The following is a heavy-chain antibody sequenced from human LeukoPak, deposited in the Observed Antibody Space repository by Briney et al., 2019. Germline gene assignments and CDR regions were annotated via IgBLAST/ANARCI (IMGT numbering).Heavy chain of an antibody. CDR1: GGSISSGGYY. CDR3: ARDAGLAAAGYYYYYGMDV. D-gene: IGHD6-13*01. V-gene: IGHV4-31*03. Sequence: SETLSLTCTVSGGSISSGGYYWSWIRQHPGKGLEWIGYIYYSGSTYYNPSLKSRVTISVDTSKNQFSLKLSSVTAADTAVYYCARDAGLAAAGYYYYYGMDVWGRGTTVTVSS. CDR2: IYYSGST. J-gene: IGHJ6*02.